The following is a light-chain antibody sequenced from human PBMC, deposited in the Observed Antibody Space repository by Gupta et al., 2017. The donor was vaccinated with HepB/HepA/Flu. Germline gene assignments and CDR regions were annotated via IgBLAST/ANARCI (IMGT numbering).Light chain of an antibody. CDR2: DVS. CDR3: SSYTSSSTQV. CDR1: SSDVGGYKY. J-gene: IGLJ2*01. V-gene: IGLV2-14*03. Sequence: QSALTQPASVSGSPGQSITISCTGTSSDVGGYKYVSWYQQHPGKAPKLMIYDVSNRPSGVSNRFSGSKSANTASLTISGLQTEDEADDYCSSYTSSSTQVFGGGTKLTVL.